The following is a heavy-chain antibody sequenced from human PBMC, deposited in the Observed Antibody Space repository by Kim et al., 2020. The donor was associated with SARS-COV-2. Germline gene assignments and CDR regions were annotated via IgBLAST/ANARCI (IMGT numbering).Heavy chain of an antibody. CDR2: ISYDGSNK. Sequence: GGSLRLSCAASGFTFSSYAMHWVRQAPGKGLEWVAVISYDGSNKYYVDSVKGRFTISRDNSKNTLYLQMNSLRAEDTAVYYCARPSGSYYRYFDYWGQGTLVTVSS. D-gene: IGHD1-26*01. V-gene: IGHV3-30*04. CDR3: ARPSGSYYRYFDY. J-gene: IGHJ4*02. CDR1: GFTFSSYA.